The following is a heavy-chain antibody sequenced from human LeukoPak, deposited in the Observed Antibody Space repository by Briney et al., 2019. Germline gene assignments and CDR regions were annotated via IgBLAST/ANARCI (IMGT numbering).Heavy chain of an antibody. D-gene: IGHD3-22*01. CDR2: ISGSGGGT. CDR1: GITLSNYA. V-gene: IGHV3-23*01. J-gene: IGHJ4*02. CDR3: AKRGVVIRVILVGFHKEAYYFDS. Sequence: QPGGSLRLSSAVSGITLSNYAMSWVRQAPGKGLEWVAGISGSGGGTNYADSVKGRFTISRGNSKNSLYLQMNNLRVDDTAVYFCAKRGVVIRVILVGFHKEAYYFDSWGQGALVTVSS.